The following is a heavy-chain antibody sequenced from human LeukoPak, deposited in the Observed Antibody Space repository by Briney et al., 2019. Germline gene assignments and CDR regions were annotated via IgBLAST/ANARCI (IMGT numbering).Heavy chain of an antibody. CDR2: INAGNGNT. D-gene: IGHD5-18*01. CDR3: AATYSYDIYYYYYGMDV. V-gene: IGHV1-3*01. Sequence: ASVTVSCKASGYTFTSYAMHWVRQAPGQRLEWMGWINAGNGNTKYSQKFQGRVTITRDTSASTAYMELSSLRSEDTAVYYCAATYSYDIYYYYYGMDVWGQGTTVTVSS. J-gene: IGHJ6*02. CDR1: GYTFTSYA.